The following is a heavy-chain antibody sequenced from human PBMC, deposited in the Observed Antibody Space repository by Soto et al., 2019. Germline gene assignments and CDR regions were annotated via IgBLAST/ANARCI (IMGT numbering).Heavy chain of an antibody. CDR2: IYYSGST. D-gene: IGHD3-10*01. V-gene: IGHV4-59*01. Sequence: SETLSLTCTVSGGSISGYYWTWIRQPPGGGLEWIGNIYYSGSTNYNPSLESRVTMSVDTSKNQFSLKLSSVTAADTAVYYCARAIFAFGDYYFGMDVWGHGTTVPVSS. CDR3: ARAIFAFGDYYFGMDV. J-gene: IGHJ6*02. CDR1: GGSISGYY.